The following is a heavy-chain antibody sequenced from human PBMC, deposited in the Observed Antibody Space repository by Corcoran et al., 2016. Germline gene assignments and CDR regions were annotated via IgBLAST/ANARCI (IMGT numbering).Heavy chain of an antibody. Sequence: QLQLQESGPGLVKPSETLSLICTVSGGSIGSRSYYWGWIRLPPGKGLEWIGSVYFSGDTYYNPSLKSRLTISVDTSKNQFSLELSPVTAADTAVYYCARHSGMTTASFFFDSWGQGTAVTVSS. CDR1: GGSIGSRSYY. CDR3: ARHSGMTTASFFFDS. V-gene: IGHV4-39*01. D-gene: IGHD3-10*01. J-gene: IGHJ4*02. CDR2: VYFSGDT.